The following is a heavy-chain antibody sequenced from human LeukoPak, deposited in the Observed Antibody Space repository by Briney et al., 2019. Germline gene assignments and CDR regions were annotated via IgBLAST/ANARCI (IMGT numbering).Heavy chain of an antibody. V-gene: IGHV3-9*03. CDR3: AKEAGSSGWYYFDY. J-gene: IGHJ4*02. D-gene: IGHD6-19*01. CDR1: GFTFDDHA. Sequence: PGGSLRLSCAASGFTFDDHAMHWVRQAPGKGLEWVSGISWNSGSIGYADSVKGRFTISRDNAKNSLYLQMNSLRAEDMALYYCAKEAGSSGWYYFDYWGQGTPVTVSS. CDR2: ISWNSGSI.